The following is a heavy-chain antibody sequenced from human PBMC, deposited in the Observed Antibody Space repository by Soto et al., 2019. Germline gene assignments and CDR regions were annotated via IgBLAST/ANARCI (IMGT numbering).Heavy chain of an antibody. J-gene: IGHJ4*02. Sequence: SLKFSFKISVFIFISSAVHRVRQARGQRLEWIGWIVVGSGDTNYAQKFQERVIITRDMSTNTAYMELRNLRSEDTAVYYCAADYYDNRGYYYDYWGQGTKVTVSS. D-gene: IGHD3-22*01. CDR2: IVVGSGDT. CDR3: AADYYDNRGYYYDY. CDR1: VFIFISSA. V-gene: IGHV1-58*01.